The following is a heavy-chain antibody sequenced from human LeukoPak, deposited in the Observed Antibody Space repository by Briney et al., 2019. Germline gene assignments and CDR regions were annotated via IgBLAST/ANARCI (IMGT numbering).Heavy chain of an antibody. CDR1: GGTFSSYA. Sequence: ASVKVSCKASGGTFSSYAISWVRQAPGQGLEWMGGIIPIFGTANYAQKFQGRVTITADESTSTAYMELSSLRSGDTAVYYCARSLGPEWELLREYNWFDPWGQGTLVTVSS. CDR3: ARSLGPEWELLREYNWFDP. D-gene: IGHD1-26*01. CDR2: IIPIFGTA. V-gene: IGHV1-69*13. J-gene: IGHJ5*02.